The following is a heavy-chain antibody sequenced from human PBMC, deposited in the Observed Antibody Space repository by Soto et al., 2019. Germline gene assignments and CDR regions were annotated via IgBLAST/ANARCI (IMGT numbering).Heavy chain of an antibody. D-gene: IGHD5-12*01. Sequence: SETLSLTCTVSGGSISSYYWSWIRQPPGKGLEWIGYIYYSGSTNYNPSLKSRVTISVDTSKNQFSLKLSSVTAADTAVYYCARVGERELYSGIYYYYMDVWGKGTTVTVSS. CDR3: ARVGERELYSGIYYYYMDV. CDR2: IYYSGST. J-gene: IGHJ6*03. V-gene: IGHV4-59*01. CDR1: GGSISSYY.